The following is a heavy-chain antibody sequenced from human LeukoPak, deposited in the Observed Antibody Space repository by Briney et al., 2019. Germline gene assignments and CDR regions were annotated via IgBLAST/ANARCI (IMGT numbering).Heavy chain of an antibody. CDR1: GYTFTSYY. D-gene: IGHD4-23*01. CDR2: INPSGGST. CDR3: ARSFPVAHYYYYMDV. V-gene: IGHV1-46*03. J-gene: IGHJ6*03. Sequence: ASVKVSSKASGYTFTSYYMHWVRQAPGQGLEWMGIINPSGGSTSYAQKFQGRVTMTRDTSTSTVYMELSSLRSEDTAVYYCARSFPVAHYYYYMDVWGTGTTVTVSS.